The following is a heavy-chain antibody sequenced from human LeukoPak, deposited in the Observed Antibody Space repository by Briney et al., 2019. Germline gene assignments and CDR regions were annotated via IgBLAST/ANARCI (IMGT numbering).Heavy chain of an antibody. CDR2: IYDSGTP. J-gene: IGHJ3*02. V-gene: IGHV4-59*01. CDR1: GGSISSYY. Sequence: PSETLSLTCTVSGGSISSYYWSWIRQPPGKGLEWIGYIYDSGTPNYNPSLKSRVTISVDTSKNQFSLKLSSVTAADTAVYYCARTPPWSGWYERDPIWGQGTMVTVSS. CDR3: ARTPPWSGWYERDPI. D-gene: IGHD6-19*01.